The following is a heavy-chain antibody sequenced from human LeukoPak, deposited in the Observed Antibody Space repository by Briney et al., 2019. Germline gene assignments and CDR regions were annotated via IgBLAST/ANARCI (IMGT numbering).Heavy chain of an antibody. CDR2: ISAYNGNT. CDR3: ARDYCSSTSCYSSAFDI. Sequence: ASVKVSCKASGYTFTSYGISWVRQAPGQGLEWMGWISAYNGNTNYAQKFQGRVTITADESTSTAYMELSSLRSEDTAVYYCARDYCSSTSCYSSAFDIWGQGTMVTVSS. V-gene: IGHV1-18*01. D-gene: IGHD2-2*01. J-gene: IGHJ3*02. CDR1: GYTFTSYG.